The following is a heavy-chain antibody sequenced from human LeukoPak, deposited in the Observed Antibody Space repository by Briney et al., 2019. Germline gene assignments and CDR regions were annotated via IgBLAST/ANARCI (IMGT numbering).Heavy chain of an antibody. Sequence: KPSETLSLTCAVYGWCFSGYYWSWIRQPPGKGLDWIGEINHSGSTNYNPSLKSRVTISVDTSKNQFSLKLSSVTAADTAVYYCARGRRSSSTSCYDYWGQGTLVTVSS. D-gene: IGHD2-2*01. V-gene: IGHV4-34*01. J-gene: IGHJ4*02. CDR2: INHSGST. CDR3: ARGRRSSSTSCYDY. CDR1: GWCFSGYY.